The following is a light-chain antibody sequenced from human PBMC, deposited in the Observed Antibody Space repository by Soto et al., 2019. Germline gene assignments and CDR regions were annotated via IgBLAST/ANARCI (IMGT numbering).Light chain of an antibody. CDR1: QSISGN. Sequence: EIVMTQSPATLPVSPGEGGTLSCRASQSISGNLAWYQLKPGQAPRLLIYGASTRATGIPARFSGSGSVTEFTLTIRSLESDDFAVYYCQEYENWPRTVGQGTKVEVK. J-gene: IGKJ1*01. V-gene: IGKV3-15*01. CDR2: GAS. CDR3: QEYENWPRT.